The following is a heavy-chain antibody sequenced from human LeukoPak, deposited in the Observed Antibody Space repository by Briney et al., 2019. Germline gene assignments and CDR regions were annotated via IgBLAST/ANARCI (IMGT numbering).Heavy chain of an antibody. CDR2: ISSSSSYI. J-gene: IGHJ4*02. Sequence: KPGGSLRLSCAASGFTFSSYSMNWVRQAPGKGLEWVSSISSSSSYIYYADSVKGRFTISRDNAKNSLYLQMNSLRAEDTAVYYCARDLVPGPYGGNSFDYWGQGTLVTVSS. V-gene: IGHV3-21*01. CDR1: GFTFSSYS. CDR3: ARDLVPGPYGGNSFDY. D-gene: IGHD4-23*01.